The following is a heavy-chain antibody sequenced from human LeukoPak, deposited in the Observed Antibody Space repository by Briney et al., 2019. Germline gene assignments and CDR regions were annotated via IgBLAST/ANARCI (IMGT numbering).Heavy chain of an antibody. CDR1: GFTVNRNC. V-gene: IGHV3-53*01. CDR3: ARDSYYGSGSYYRYTFDY. D-gene: IGHD3-10*01. J-gene: IGHJ4*02. Sequence: GGSLRLSCAASGFTVNRNCMGWVRQAPGKGLEWVSLIYGGGGTYYANSVKGRFTISRDYSKNTLYLQMNSLRVEDTAMYYCARDSYYGSGSYYRYTFDYWGQGTLVTVSS. CDR2: IYGGGGT.